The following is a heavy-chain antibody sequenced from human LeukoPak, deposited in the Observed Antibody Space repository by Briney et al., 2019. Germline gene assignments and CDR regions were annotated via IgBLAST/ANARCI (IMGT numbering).Heavy chain of an antibody. D-gene: IGHD6-19*01. V-gene: IGHV3-20*04. CDR3: ARDAVAGINY. CDR2: INWNGDNT. J-gene: IGHJ4*02. Sequence: GGSLRLSCAASGFTFDDYGMSWVRQGPGKGLEWVSAINWNGDNTGYADSVEGRITISRDNAKNSLYLQMNSLRAEDTAVYYCARDAVAGINYWGQGTLVTVSS. CDR1: GFTFDDYG.